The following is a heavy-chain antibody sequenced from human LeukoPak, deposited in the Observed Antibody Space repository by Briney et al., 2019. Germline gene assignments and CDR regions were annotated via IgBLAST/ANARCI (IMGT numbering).Heavy chain of an antibody. V-gene: IGHV3-23*01. J-gene: IGHJ4*02. Sequence: PGGSLRLSCAASGFTFSSYAMSWVRQAPGKGLEWVSAISGSGGSTYYADSVKGRFTISRDNSKNTLYLQINSLRAEDTAVYYCAKNGDSSGWYSLAPHWGQGTLVTVSS. CDR2: ISGSGGST. D-gene: IGHD6-19*01. CDR1: GFTFSSYA. CDR3: AKNGDSSGWYSLAPH.